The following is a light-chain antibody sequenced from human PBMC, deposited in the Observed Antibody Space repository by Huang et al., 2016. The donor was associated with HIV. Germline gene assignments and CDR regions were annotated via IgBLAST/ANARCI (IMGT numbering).Light chain of an antibody. V-gene: IGKV3-11*01. J-gene: IGKJ1*01. CDR3: QHRGT. CDR1: QTMSNY. CDR2: DAS. Sequence: EIVLTQSPATLSLSPGDTATLSCRASQTMSNYFAWYQQKPGQAPRLLIFDASKRATGIPARFSGSGSGTDVTPTISSLEPEDFAVYYCQHRGTFGQGTKVEVK.